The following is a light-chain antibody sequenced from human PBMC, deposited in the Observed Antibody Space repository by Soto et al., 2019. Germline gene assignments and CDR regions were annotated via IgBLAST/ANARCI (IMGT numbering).Light chain of an antibody. J-gene: IGKJ1*01. CDR2: GAS. V-gene: IGKV3-15*01. CDR1: QTVGNT. CDR3: LHYKDWPRWT. Sequence: EIVLTQSPATLSVSPGERATLSCRASQTVGNTLAWYQQQPGQTPRLLIYGASTTATGIPARFSGSGSGTEFTLNIDRLQSEDFAVYYCLHYKDWPRWTFGQGTKVEVK.